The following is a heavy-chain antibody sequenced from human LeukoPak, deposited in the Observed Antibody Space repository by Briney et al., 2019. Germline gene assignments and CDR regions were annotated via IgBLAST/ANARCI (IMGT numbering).Heavy chain of an antibody. CDR3: TTHYRPGSHYNIFDY. CDR2: IKSKTDGGTT. CDR1: GFTFSNAW. J-gene: IGHJ4*02. V-gene: IGHV3-15*01. Sequence: GGSLRLSCVASGFTFSNAWLSWVRQAPGKGLEWVGRIKSKTDGGTTDYAAPVKGRFTISRDDSKDMVFLQMNSLETEDTAVYYCTTHYRPGSHYNIFDYWGQGTLVTVSS. D-gene: IGHD3-10*01.